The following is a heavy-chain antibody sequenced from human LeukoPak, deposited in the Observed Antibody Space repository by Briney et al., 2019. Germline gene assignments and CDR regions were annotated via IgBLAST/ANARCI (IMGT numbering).Heavy chain of an antibody. CDR2: IWRDGSRK. D-gene: IGHD3-3*01. CDR3: AIEASGYSRDF. CDR1: GFTLSTFG. Sequence: GGSLRLSCAASGFTLSTFGMHWLRQAPGKGLEWVAGIWRDGSRKHYGDSVKGRLTISRDNSNNTLFLQMNSLRAEDTAVYYCAIEASGYSRDFWGQGTLVIVSS. V-gene: IGHV3-33*01. J-gene: IGHJ4*02.